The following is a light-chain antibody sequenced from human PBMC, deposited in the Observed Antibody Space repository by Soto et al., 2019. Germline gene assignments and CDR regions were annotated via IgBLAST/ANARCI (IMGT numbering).Light chain of an antibody. J-gene: IGKJ5*01. V-gene: IGKV1-5*01. CDR2: DAS. CDR3: QQYNSYPIT. Sequence: DIQMTQSPSTLSASVGDRVTITCRASQTISFSLAWYQQKPGKAPKLLIYDASTLQSGVPSRFSGSESGTEFTLTISSLQPDDFATYYCQQYNSYPITFGQGTRLEIK. CDR1: QTISFS.